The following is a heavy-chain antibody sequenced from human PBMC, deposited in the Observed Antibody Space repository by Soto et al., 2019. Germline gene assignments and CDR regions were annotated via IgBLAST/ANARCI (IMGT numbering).Heavy chain of an antibody. Sequence: EVQLVESGGGLVQPGRSLRLSCAASGFTFDDYAMHWVRQAPGKGLEWVSGTSWNSGSIGYADSVKGRFTTSRDNAKNSLYLQMNSLRAEDTALYYCAKDMASSSSGIDYWGQGTLVTVSS. CDR2: TSWNSGSI. CDR3: AKDMASSSSGIDY. J-gene: IGHJ4*02. CDR1: GFTFDDYA. D-gene: IGHD6-6*01. V-gene: IGHV3-9*01.